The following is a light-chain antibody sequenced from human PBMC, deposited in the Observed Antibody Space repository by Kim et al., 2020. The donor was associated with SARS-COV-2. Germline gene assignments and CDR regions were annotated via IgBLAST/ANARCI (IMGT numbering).Light chain of an antibody. V-gene: IGLV3-1*01. Sequence: SYELTQPPSVSVSPGQTASITCSGDKWGDKYACWYQQKPGQSPVLVIYQDSKRPSGIPERFSGSNSGDTATLTVSGTQAMAEADYYCQAWGSSTWVFGGGTQLTVL. CDR1: KWGDKY. J-gene: IGLJ3*02. CDR3: QAWGSSTWV. CDR2: QDS.